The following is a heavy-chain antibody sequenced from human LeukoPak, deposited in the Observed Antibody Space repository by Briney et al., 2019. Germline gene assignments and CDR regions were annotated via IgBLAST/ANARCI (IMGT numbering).Heavy chain of an antibody. V-gene: IGHV3-7*05. J-gene: IGHJ6*02. CDR2: INQDESEK. CDR1: GFTFSTYW. D-gene: IGHD2/OR15-2a*01. Sequence: GGSLRLSCAASGFTFSTYWMSWVRQAPGKGLEWVANINQDESEKYYVGSVKGRFTISRHNAKNSLYLQMNSLRAEDTAVYYCARVRVSSYYGMDIWGQGATVTVSS. CDR3: ARVRVSSYYGMDI.